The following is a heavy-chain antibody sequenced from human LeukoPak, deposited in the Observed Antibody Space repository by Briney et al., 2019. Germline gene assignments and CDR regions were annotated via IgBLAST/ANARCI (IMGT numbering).Heavy chain of an antibody. CDR3: AKPLHTRDYGGSYYYMDV. V-gene: IGHV3-21*01. J-gene: IGHJ6*03. CDR1: GFTFSSYS. D-gene: IGHD4-17*01. CDR2: ISSSSSYI. Sequence: GGSLRLSCAASGFTFSSYSMNWVRQAPGKGLEWVSSISSSSSYIYYADSVKGRFTISRDNSKNTLYLQMNSLRAEDTAVYYCAKPLHTRDYGGSYYYMDVWGKGTTVSISS.